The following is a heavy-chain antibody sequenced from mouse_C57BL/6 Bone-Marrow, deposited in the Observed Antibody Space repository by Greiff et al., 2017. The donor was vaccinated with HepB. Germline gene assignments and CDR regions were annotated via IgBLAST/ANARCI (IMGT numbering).Heavy chain of an antibody. J-gene: IGHJ2*01. CDR3: ARDPTPPGSSFYFDY. D-gene: IGHD1-1*01. CDR2: ISYDGSN. V-gene: IGHV3-6*01. CDR1: GYSITSGYY. Sequence: ESGPGLVKPSQSLSLTCSVTGYSITSGYYWNWIRQFPGNKLEWMGYISYDGSNNYNPSLKNRISITRDTSKNQFFLKLNSVTTEDTATYYCARDPTPPGSSFYFDYWGQGTTLTVSS.